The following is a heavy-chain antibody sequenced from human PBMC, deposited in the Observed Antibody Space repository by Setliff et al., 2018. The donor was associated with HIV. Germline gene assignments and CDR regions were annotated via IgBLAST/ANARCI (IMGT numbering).Heavy chain of an antibody. V-gene: IGHV1-18*04. CDR2: ISTYNGNT. CDR3: ARGPYCSSSTCYGPLYYYYYMDV. Sequence: ASVKVSCKTSGYSFADYGITRVRQAPGQGLEWMGWISTYNGNTNYAQKLQGRVTMTSEISTRTAYMEVRSLRSDDTAVYYCARGPYCSSSTCYGPLYYYYYMDVWGKGTTVTVSS. D-gene: IGHD2-2*01. J-gene: IGHJ6*03. CDR1: GYSFADYG.